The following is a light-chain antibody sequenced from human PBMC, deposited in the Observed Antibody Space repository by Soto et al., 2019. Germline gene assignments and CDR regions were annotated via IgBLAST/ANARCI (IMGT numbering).Light chain of an antibody. Sequence: QSALTQPASVSGSPGQSITISCTGTSSDVGGYNYVSWYQQHPGKAPKLMIYDVSNRPSGVSNRFSGSKSGNTASLTISGLQAEDEADYYCSSYTSSSTLTVFGGLTKLTVL. CDR1: SSDVGGYNY. V-gene: IGLV2-14*01. CDR3: SSYTSSSTLTV. CDR2: DVS. J-gene: IGLJ2*01.